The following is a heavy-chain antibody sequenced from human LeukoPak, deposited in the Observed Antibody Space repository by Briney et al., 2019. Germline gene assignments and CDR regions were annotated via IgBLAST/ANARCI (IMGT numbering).Heavy chain of an antibody. D-gene: IGHD6-13*01. V-gene: IGHV3-66*01. Sequence: GGSLRLSCAASGFTVSGRYMSWVRQAPGKGLEWVSVIYSGGSTYYADSVKGRFTISRDNAKNSLSLQMNSLRAEDTAVYYCTRDASLSQPGGFDYWGQGTLVTVSS. CDR2: IYSGGST. J-gene: IGHJ4*02. CDR1: GFTVSGRY. CDR3: TRDASLSQPGGFDY.